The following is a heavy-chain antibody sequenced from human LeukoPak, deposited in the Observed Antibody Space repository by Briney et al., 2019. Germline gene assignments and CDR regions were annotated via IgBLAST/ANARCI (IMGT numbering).Heavy chain of an antibody. V-gene: IGHV4-61*05. CDR3: ARLNSYYYGSGTYYSDY. D-gene: IGHD3-10*01. Sequence: SETLSLTCVVSGGSISSTSYYWGWIRQSPGKGLEWIGYIYSSGSTNYNPSLKSQVTISVDTSNNQFSLKLSSVTAADTAVYYCARLNSYYYGSGTYYSDYWGQGTLVTVSS. CDR1: GGSISSTSYY. CDR2: IYSSGST. J-gene: IGHJ4*02.